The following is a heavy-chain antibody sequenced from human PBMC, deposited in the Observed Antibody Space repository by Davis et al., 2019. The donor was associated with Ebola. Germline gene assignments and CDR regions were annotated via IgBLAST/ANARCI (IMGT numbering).Heavy chain of an antibody. Sequence: MPSETLSLTCTVSGGSVSSGSYYCXXXXPXXXXXXXRIGYIYYSVRTNYNPSLKSRVTISVDTSKNQFSLKLSSVTAADTAVYYCAGYYYGMDVWGQGTTVTVSS. CDR3: AGYYYGMDV. CDR1: GGSVSSGSYY. CDR2: IYYSVRT. J-gene: IGHJ6*02. V-gene: IGHV4-61*01.